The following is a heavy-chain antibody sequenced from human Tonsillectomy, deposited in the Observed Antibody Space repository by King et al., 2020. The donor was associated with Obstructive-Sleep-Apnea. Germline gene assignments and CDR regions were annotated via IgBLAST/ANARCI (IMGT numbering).Heavy chain of an antibody. CDR3: ARVLRNSSGWY. J-gene: IGHJ4*02. D-gene: IGHD6-19*01. Sequence: QLQESGPGLVKPSETLSLICTVSGGSISSSCYYWGWIRQPPGKGLGGIGSIYYSGSTYYNPSVKSRVTISADTSKNQFSLKLSSVTAADTAVYYCARVLRNSSGWYWAQGTLVTVSS. CDR2: IYYSGST. CDR1: GGSISSSCYY. V-gene: IGHV4-39*07.